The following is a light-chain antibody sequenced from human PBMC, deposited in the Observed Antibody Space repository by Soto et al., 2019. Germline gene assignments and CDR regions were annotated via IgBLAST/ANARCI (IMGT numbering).Light chain of an antibody. V-gene: IGKV3-20*01. J-gene: IGKJ4*01. Sequence: DIVVTQSPCSLSLSPGERATVSCRASQSVRSNFLAWYQEKPGQAPRLLIYGASSRATGIPDRFSGSGSGTDFTLTISRLEPEDFAVYYCRQYGYSLGFAFGGGTK. CDR2: GAS. CDR3: RQYGYSLGFA. CDR1: QSVRSNF.